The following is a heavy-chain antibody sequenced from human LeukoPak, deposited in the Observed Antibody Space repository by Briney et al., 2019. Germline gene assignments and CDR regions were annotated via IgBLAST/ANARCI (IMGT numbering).Heavy chain of an antibody. J-gene: IGHJ4*02. CDR3: ARELPTGTYGAYFDN. CDR1: GFIFSNYE. Sequence: PGGSLRLSCAGSGFIFSNYEMNWVRQAPGKGLEWVSYISSTGSDIYYADSVKGRFTISRDNAENSLYLQMNSLRAEDTAVYYCARELPTGTYGAYFDNWGQGTLVTVCS. D-gene: IGHD1-26*01. V-gene: IGHV3-48*03. CDR2: ISSTGSDI.